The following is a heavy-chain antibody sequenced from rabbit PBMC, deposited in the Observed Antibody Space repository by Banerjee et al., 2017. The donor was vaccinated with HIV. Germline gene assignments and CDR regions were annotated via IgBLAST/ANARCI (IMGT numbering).Heavy chain of an antibody. V-gene: IGHV1S45*01. CDR3: ARDLAGVIGWNFNL. D-gene: IGHD4-1*01. Sequence: QEQLEESGGDLVKPEGSLTLTCTASGFSFSSGYWICWVRQAPGKGLEWIGCIGIGSVANTYYANWAKGRFSISKTSSTTVTLQMTSLTAADTATYFCARDLAGVIGWNFNLWGQGTLVTVS. CDR1: GFSFSSGYW. J-gene: IGHJ4*01. CDR2: IGIGSVANT.